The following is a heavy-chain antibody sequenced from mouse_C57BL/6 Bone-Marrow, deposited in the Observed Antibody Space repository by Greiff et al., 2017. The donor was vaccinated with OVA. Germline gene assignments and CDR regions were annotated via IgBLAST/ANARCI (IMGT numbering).Heavy chain of an antibody. CDR1: GFNIKNTY. D-gene: IGHD1-1*01. J-gene: IGHJ4*01. CDR2: IDPANGNT. Sequence: VQLQQSVAELVRPGASVKLSCTASGFNIKNTYMHWVKQRPEQGLEWIGRIDPANGNTKYAPKFQGKATITADTSSNTAYLQLSSLTSEDTAIYYCASYYYGSSYDAMDYWGQGTSVTFSS. CDR3: ASYYYGSSYDAMDY. V-gene: IGHV14-3*01.